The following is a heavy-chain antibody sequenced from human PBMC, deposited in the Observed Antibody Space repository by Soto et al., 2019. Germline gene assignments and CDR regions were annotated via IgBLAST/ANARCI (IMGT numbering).Heavy chain of an antibody. V-gene: IGHV4-59*07. J-gene: IGHJ6*02. Sequence: SDTLSLTCTVSGGSISSYYWSWIRQPPGKGLEWIGYIYYSGSTNYNPSLKSRVTISVDTSKNQFSLKLSSVTAADTAVYYCAQSYDFWSGHLGGMDVWGQGTTVTVSS. D-gene: IGHD3-3*01. CDR1: GGSISSYY. CDR2: IYYSGST. CDR3: AQSYDFWSGHLGGMDV.